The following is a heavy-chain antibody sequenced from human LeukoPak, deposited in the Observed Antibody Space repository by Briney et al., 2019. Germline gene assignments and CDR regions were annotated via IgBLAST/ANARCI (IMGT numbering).Heavy chain of an antibody. CDR2: ISFDGTNK. CDR1: GFTFSNYA. Sequence: GGSLRLSCAASGFTFSNYAMHWVCQAPGKGLEWVTVISFDGTNKYYKDSVKGRFTISRDNSKNTLYLQMNSLRAEDTAVYYCASTPYYYDSSGYYGHHDYWGQGTLVTVSS. D-gene: IGHD3-22*01. V-gene: IGHV3-30*14. CDR3: ASTPYYYDSSGYYGHHDY. J-gene: IGHJ4*02.